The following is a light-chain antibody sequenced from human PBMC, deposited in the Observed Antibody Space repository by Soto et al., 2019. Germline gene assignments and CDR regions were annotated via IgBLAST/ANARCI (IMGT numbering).Light chain of an antibody. CDR1: QSVSSN. CDR2: GIS. CDR3: QQHNNCPLT. V-gene: IGKV3-15*01. J-gene: IGKJ4*01. Sequence: DIEMTQSPATLSASLGERATLSCRASQSVSSNLAWYQQKPGQAPRLLMYGISTRATGIPSRFSGSGSGTEFTLTISSLQSEDFAIYYCQQHNNCPLTFGGGTKVEIK.